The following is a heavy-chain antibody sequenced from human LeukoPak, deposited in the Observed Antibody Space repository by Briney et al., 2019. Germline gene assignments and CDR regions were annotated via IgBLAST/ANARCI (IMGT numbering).Heavy chain of an antibody. CDR2: INADGTIT. J-gene: IGHJ4*02. Sequence: GSLRLSCVASGFTFNTYYMHWVRQAPGERLVWVSFINADGTITKYADSVKGRFTISRDNAKSTVYLQMNGLRVEDTAMYYCVRLAVTDTNYWGQGSLVTVSS. CDR1: GFTFNTYY. D-gene: IGHD2-21*02. V-gene: IGHV3-74*01. CDR3: VRLAVTDTNY.